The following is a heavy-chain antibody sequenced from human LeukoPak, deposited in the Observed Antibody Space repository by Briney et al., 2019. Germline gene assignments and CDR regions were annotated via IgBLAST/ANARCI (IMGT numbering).Heavy chain of an antibody. CDR3: ANRAIYCSSTSCYSPPFDY. J-gene: IGHJ4*02. D-gene: IGHD2-2*02. V-gene: IGHV4-34*01. CDR1: GGSFSGYY. Sequence: SETLSLTRAVYGGSFSGYYWSWIRQPPGKGLEWIGEINHSGSTNYNPSLKSRVTISVDTSKNQFSLKLSSVTAADTAVYYCANRAIYCSSTSCYSPPFDYWGQGTLVTVSS. CDR2: INHSGST.